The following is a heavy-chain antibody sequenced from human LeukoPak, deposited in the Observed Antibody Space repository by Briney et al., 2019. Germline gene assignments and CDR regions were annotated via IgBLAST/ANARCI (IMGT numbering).Heavy chain of an antibody. V-gene: IGHV5-51*01. CDR2: INPGNSDT. Sequence: HGESLKISCKGYEYSFATYRIAWVRQMPGKGLEWMGTINPGNSDTRYSPSFQGQVTISADMSISTAYLQCSSLKASDTAIYYCARRASARGASGVLLTHFDLWGRGTLVTVSS. D-gene: IGHD3-3*01. J-gene: IGHJ2*01. CDR1: EYSFATYR. CDR3: ARRASARGASGVLLTHFDL.